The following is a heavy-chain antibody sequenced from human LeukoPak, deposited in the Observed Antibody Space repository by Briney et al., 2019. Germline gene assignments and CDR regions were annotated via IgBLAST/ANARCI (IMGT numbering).Heavy chain of an antibody. D-gene: IGHD1-14*01. CDR2: IYSGGST. CDR3: ASGTAVRGDYH. Sequence: GGSLRLSCAASGFTVSSNYMSWVRRAPGKGLEWVSVIYSGGSTYYADSVKGRFTISRDNSKNTLYLQMNSLRAEDTAVYYCASGTAVRGDYHWGQGTLVTVSS. J-gene: IGHJ5*02. V-gene: IGHV3-53*01. CDR1: GFTVSSNY.